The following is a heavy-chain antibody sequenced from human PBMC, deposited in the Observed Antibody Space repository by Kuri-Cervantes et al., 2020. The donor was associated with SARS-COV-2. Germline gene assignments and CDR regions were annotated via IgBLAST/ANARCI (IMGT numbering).Heavy chain of an antibody. D-gene: IGHD1-20*01. CDR3: ALVNITGTTANWFDP. Sequence: ESLKISCTVSGGSISSYYWSWIRQPPGKGLEWIGYIYYSGSTNYNPSLKSRVTISVDTSKNQFSLKLSSVTAADTAVYYCALVNITGTTANWFDPWGQGTLVTVSS. J-gene: IGHJ5*02. CDR1: GGSISSYY. V-gene: IGHV4-59*08. CDR2: IYYSGST.